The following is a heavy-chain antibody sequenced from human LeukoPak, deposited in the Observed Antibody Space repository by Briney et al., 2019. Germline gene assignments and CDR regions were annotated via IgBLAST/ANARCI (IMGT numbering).Heavy chain of an antibody. CDR1: GGSTSSDY. J-gene: IGHJ4*02. D-gene: IGHD7-27*01. CDR3: ARGANWGSPDY. V-gene: IGHV4-59*01. CDR2: IYYSGTT. Sequence: SETLSLTCTVSGGSTSSDYWSWIRQSPGKGLEWIGYIYYSGTTSYNPSLKSRVTISLDTSKNQFSLKLSSVTAADTAVYYCARGANWGSPDYWGQGPLVIVSS.